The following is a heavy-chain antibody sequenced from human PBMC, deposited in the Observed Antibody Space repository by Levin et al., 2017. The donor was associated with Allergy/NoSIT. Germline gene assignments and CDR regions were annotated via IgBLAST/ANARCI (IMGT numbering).Heavy chain of an antibody. J-gene: IGHJ4*02. CDR1: GGSISSGGYY. CDR3: ARGGDIWFGDGGDY. CDR2: IYYSGST. V-gene: IGHV4-31*03. Sequence: SQTLSLTCTVSGGSISSGGYYWSWIRQHPGKGLEWIGYIYYSGSTYYNPSLKSRVTISVDTSKNQFSLKLSSVTAADTAVYYCARGGDIWFGDGGDYWGQGTLVTVSS. D-gene: IGHD3-10*01.